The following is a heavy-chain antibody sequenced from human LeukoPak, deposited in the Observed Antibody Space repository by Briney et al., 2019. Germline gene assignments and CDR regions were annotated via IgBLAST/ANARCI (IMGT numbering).Heavy chain of an antibody. J-gene: IGHJ5*02. V-gene: IGHV4-59*01. CDR3: VKWGPQQQSVIRYNSWFDP. D-gene: IGHD6-13*01. CDR2: THYNGKT. CDR1: GVSIRSYF. Sequence: SETLSLTYSVSGVSIRSYFWSWIRQSPGKGLEWLGYTHYNGKTKYSPSLNSRVTMSVDTSKSQFSLNLRSVTAADTAIYSGVKWGPQQQSVIRYNSWFDPWGQGILVIVSS.